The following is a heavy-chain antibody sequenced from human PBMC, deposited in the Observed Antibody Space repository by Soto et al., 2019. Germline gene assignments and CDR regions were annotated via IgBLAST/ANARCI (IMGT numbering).Heavy chain of an antibody. CDR2: IKQDGSEK. J-gene: IGHJ6*02. CDR1: GFTFSSYW. V-gene: IGHV3-7*01. CDR3: AGSTNYDFWSGYYTGILYYGMDV. D-gene: IGHD3-3*01. Sequence: EVQLVESGGGLVQPGGSLRLSCAASGFTFSSYWMSWVRQAPGKGLEGLANIKQDGSEKYYVDSVKGRFTISRDNAKNSLYLQMNSLRDEDTAVYYCAGSTNYDFWSGYYTGILYYGMDVWGQGTTVTVSS.